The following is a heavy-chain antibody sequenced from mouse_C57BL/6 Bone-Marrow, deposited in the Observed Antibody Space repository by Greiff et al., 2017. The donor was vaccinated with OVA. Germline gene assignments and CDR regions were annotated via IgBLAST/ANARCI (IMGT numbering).Heavy chain of an antibody. J-gene: IGHJ2*01. Sequence: EVKLMESGPVLVKPGASVQMSCKASGYTFTDYYMNWVKQSHGKSLEWIGVINPYNGGTSYNQKFKGKATLTVDKSSSTAYMELNSLTSEDSAVYYCHYYGSSYGYWGQGTTLTVSS. CDR1: GYTFTDYY. CDR2: INPYNGGT. D-gene: IGHD1-1*01. V-gene: IGHV1-19*01. CDR3: HYYGSSYGY.